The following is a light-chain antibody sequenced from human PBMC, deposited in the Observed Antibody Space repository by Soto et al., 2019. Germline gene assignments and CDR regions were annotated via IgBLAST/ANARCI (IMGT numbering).Light chain of an antibody. Sequence: IQMTQSPSTLSASVGDTVTITCRASESIYSWLAWYKQIPGKAPQLLIYKTSTLQGGVPSRFSGSGSGAEYNLTISSLQPDDFATYFCQEYNTNSRTFGQGTRV. V-gene: IGKV1-5*03. CDR3: QEYNTNSRT. J-gene: IGKJ1*01. CDR1: ESIYSW. CDR2: KTS.